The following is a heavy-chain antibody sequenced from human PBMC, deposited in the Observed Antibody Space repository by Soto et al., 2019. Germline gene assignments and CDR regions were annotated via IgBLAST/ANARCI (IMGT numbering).Heavy chain of an antibody. CDR2: IYYSGAS. D-gene: IGHD1-7*01. J-gene: IGHJ4*02. CDR3: VGTGTREDY. CDR1: GASVSSGDNY. Sequence: SETLSLTCTVSGASVSSGDNYWRSIRQSPGKCLEWIGYIYYSGASYYNPSLKGLLTISIDTSKNQFSLILNSVTVADTAIYCCVGTGTREDYSARRTLDTVSS. V-gene: IGHV4-30-4*08.